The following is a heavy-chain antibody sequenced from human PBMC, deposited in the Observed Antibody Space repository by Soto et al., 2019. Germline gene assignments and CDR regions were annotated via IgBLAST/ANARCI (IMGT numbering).Heavy chain of an antibody. CDR1: GYKFTTYG. CDR3: ARGLGTNGLDV. V-gene: IGHV1-18*04. J-gene: IGHJ6*02. D-gene: IGHD7-27*01. CDR2: ISTYNGNT. Sequence: QVQLLQSGAEVKKPGASVKVSCKASGYKFTTYGITWVRQAPGQGLEWLGGISTYNGNTDYVQNLQDRVTMTTETSTSTAYLEVRSLTSDVTAVYFCARGLGTNGLDVWGQGTTVTVSS.